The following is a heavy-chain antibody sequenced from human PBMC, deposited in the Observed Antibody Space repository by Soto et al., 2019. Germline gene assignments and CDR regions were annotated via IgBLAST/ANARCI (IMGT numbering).Heavy chain of an antibody. Sequence: QVQLVQSGAEVKKPGSSVKVSCKASGGTFSSYAISWVRQAPGQGLEWMGGIIPIFGTANYAQKFQGRVTITADESTSTAYMELSSLRSEDTAVYYCARASRESPFRSWYEGWFDPWGQGTLVTVSS. V-gene: IGHV1-69*01. CDR3: ARASRESPFRSWYEGWFDP. CDR2: IIPIFGTA. J-gene: IGHJ5*02. D-gene: IGHD6-13*01. CDR1: GGTFSSYA.